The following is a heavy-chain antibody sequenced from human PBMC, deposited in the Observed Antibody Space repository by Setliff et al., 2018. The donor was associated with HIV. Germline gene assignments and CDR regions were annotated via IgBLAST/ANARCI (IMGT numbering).Heavy chain of an antibody. CDR1: GFTFSTYW. CDR3: ARSVPDSAYRPTDY. J-gene: IGHJ4*02. D-gene: IGHD3-22*01. CDR2: IKEDGSEK. V-gene: IGHV3-7*01. Sequence: GGSLRLSCAASGFTFSTYWMNWVRQAPGKGLEWVANIKEDGSEKYYVDSVKGRFTISRDNAKNSLYLQMNSLRAEDTAVYYCARSVPDSAYRPTDYWGQGTQVTVSS.